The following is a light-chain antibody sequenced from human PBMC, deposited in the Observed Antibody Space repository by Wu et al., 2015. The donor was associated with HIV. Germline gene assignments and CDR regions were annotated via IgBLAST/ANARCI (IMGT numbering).Light chain of an antibody. V-gene: IGKV3-20*01. CDR1: EGIRASY. CDR3: QQCDRSSYS. CDR2: GAS. Sequence: EIVLTQSPGTLSLSPGDSATLSCGATEGIRASYFAWYQQKPGQAPRLLIYGASTRAAGVPDRFSGSASGTEFTLTINRLEPEDFAVYYCQQCDRSSYSFGQGTKVEI. J-gene: IGKJ2*03.